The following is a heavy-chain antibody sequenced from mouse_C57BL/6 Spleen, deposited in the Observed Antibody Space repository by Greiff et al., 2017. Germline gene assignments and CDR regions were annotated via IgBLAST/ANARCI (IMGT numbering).Heavy chain of an antibody. J-gene: IGHJ2*01. V-gene: IGHV1-64*01. D-gene: IGHD1-1*01. Sequence: QVQLQQPGAELVKPGASVKLSCKASGYTFTSYWMHWVKQRPGQGLEWIGMIQPNSGSTNYNEKFKSKATLTVDKSSSTAYMQLSSLTSEDSAVYYCAAFITTVVATSYYFDYWGQGTTLTVSS. CDR2: IQPNSGST. CDR3: AAFITTVVATSYYFDY. CDR1: GYTFTSYW.